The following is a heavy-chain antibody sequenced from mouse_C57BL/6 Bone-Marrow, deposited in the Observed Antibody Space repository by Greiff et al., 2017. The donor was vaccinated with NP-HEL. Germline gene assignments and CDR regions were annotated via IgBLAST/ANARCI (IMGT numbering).Heavy chain of an antibody. V-gene: IGHV1-81*01. D-gene: IGHD1-1*02. CDR2: IYPRSGHT. CDR1: GYTFTSYG. Sequence: QVQLQQSGAELARPGASVKLSCKASGYTFTSYGISWVKQRTGQGLEWIGEIYPRSGHTYYNEKFKGKATLTADKSSSTAYMELRSRTSEDSAVYFCATYGPGSWFAYWGQGTLVTVSA. J-gene: IGHJ3*01. CDR3: ATYGPGSWFAY.